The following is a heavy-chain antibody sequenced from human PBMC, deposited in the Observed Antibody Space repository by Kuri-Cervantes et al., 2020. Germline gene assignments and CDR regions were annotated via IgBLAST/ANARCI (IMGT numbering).Heavy chain of an antibody. D-gene: IGHD1-14*01. V-gene: IGHV3-20*04. CDR2: INWNGGST. Sequence: GGLLRFSCAASGFTFDDNGISWVRQVPGKGLEWVSGINWNGGSTGYADSVKGRFTISRDNAKNTLYLQMNSLRVEDTAVYYCARDDSRKDFYYYSMDVWGEGTTVTVSS. J-gene: IGHJ6*03. CDR3: ARDDSRKDFYYYSMDV. CDR1: GFTFDDNG.